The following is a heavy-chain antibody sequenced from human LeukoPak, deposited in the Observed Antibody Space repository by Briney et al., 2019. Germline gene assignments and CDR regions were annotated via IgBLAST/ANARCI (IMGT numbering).Heavy chain of an antibody. CDR1: GGSISSYY. CDR3: ARTRDNGDYYRLDY. V-gene: IGHV4-59*01. Sequence: PSETLSLTCTVSGGSISSYYWSWIRQPPGKGLEWIGYIYYSGSTNYNPSLKSRVTISVDTSKNQFSLKLSSVTAADTAVYYCARTRDNGDYYRLDYWGQGTLVTVSS. J-gene: IGHJ4*02. CDR2: IYYSGST. D-gene: IGHD4-17*01.